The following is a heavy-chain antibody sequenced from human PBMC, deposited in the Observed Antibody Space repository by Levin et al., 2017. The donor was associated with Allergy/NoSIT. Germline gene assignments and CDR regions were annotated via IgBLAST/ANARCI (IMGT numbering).Heavy chain of an antibody. CDR1: GFTFSDYH. D-gene: IGHD2-15*01. Sequence: GALRLSCAASGFTFSDYHMSWIRQAPGKGLEWVSYISSSGSTIYYADSVKRRFTISRDNAKNSLYLQMNSLRAEDTAVYYCAGDLAYCSGGSCYGGMNDCYGMDVWGQGTTVTVSS. J-gene: IGHJ6*02. CDR2: ISSSGSTI. CDR3: AGDLAYCSGGSCYGGMNDCYGMDV. V-gene: IGHV3-11*01.